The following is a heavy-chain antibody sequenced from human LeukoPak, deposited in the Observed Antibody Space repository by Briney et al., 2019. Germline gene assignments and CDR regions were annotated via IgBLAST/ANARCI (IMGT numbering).Heavy chain of an antibody. V-gene: IGHV3-30*03. J-gene: IGHJ4*02. CDR1: GFTFSRYG. CDR3: ARGLSKLVAAAPDYYFDY. Sequence: PGGSLRLSCAASGFTFSRYGTHWVRQAPGKGLEWVAVISDDGKTTYYADSVKGRFTISRDNAKNSLYLQMNSLRAEDTALYYCARGLSKLVAAAPDYYFDYWGQGTLVTVSS. D-gene: IGHD2-15*01. CDR2: ISDDGKTT.